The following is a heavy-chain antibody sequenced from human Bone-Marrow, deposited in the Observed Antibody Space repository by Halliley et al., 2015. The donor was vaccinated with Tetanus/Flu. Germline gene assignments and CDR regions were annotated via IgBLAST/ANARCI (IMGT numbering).Heavy chain of an antibody. Sequence: QLVQSGAEVRQPGESLKISCASYGYKYVNNWIAWVRQVPGKGLEWMGIIYPDDSDTIYSPSFQGRVTISTDKSTSATYLHWSSLNVSDTAIYYCARRRAGAWYFDFWGQGTLVTVSS. D-gene: IGHD4-17*01. CDR2: IYPDDSDT. CDR3: ARRRAGAWYFDF. J-gene: IGHJ4*02. V-gene: IGHV5-51*03. CDR1: GYKYVNNW.